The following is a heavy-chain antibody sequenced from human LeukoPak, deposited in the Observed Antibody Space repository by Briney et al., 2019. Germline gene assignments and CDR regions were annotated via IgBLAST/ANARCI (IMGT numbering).Heavy chain of an antibody. J-gene: IGHJ4*02. CDR1: GYTFTSYY. CDR3: ARQAVGVGDFDY. V-gene: IGHV1-46*01. D-gene: IGHD6-19*01. CDR2: INPSGGST. Sequence: ASVKVSCKASGYTFTSYYMHWVRQAPGQGLEWMGIINPSGGSTSYAQKFQGRVTMTRDTSTSTVYTELSSLRSEDTAVYYCARQAVGVGDFDYWGQGTLVTVSS.